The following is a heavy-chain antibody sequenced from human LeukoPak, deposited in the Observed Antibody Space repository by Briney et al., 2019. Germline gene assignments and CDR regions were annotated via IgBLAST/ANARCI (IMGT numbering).Heavy chain of an antibody. V-gene: IGHV1-2*02. CDR3: ARAYDILTGYIDY. CDR1: GYTFTSYY. CDR2: INPNSGGT. Sequence: ASVKVSCKASGYTFTSYYMHWVRQAPGQGLEWMGWINPNSGGTNYAQKFQGRVTMTRDTSISTAYMELSRLRSDDTAVYYCARAYDILTGYIDYWGQGTLVTVSS. D-gene: IGHD3-9*01. J-gene: IGHJ4*02.